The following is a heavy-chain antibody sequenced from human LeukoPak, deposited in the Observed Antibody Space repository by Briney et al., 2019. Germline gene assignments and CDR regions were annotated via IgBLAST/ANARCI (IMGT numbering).Heavy chain of an antibody. Sequence: GGSLRLSCAASGFTVSSNYMSWVRQAPGKGLEWVSVIYSGGSTYYADSVKGRFTISRDNSKNTLYLQMNSLRAEDTAVYYCASCSSSWAICYFDYWGQGTLVTVSS. D-gene: IGHD6-13*01. CDR3: ASCSSSWAICYFDY. CDR1: GFTVSSNY. CDR2: IYSGGST. J-gene: IGHJ4*02. V-gene: IGHV3-53*01.